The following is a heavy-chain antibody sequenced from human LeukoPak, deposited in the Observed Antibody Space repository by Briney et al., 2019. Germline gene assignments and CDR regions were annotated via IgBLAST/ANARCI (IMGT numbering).Heavy chain of an antibody. Sequence: GGSLRLSCAVSGLTLSNVWMHWVRQAPGKGLVWVSRINEDGSRTNYADSVKGRFTISRDNAKNTLYLQMSSLRVEDTAVYYCARGGRVVHGVDVWGQGTTVTVSS. V-gene: IGHV3-74*01. CDR1: GLTLSNVW. D-gene: IGHD6-6*01. CDR2: INEDGSRT. J-gene: IGHJ6*02. CDR3: ARGGRVVHGVDV.